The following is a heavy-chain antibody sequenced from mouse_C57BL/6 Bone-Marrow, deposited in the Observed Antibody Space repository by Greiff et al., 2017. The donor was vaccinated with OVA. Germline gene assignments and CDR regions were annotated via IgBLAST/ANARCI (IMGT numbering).Heavy chain of an antibody. V-gene: IGHV3-1*01. Sequence: EVKLMESGPGMVKPSQSLSLTCTVTGYSITSGYDWHWIRHFPGNKLEWMGYISYSGSTNYNPSLKSRISITNDTSNNHFFLKLNSVTTEDTAPYYCARELRFYYFDYWGQGTTLTVSS. CDR1: GYSITSGYD. CDR3: ARELRFYYFDY. J-gene: IGHJ2*01. D-gene: IGHD1-1*01. CDR2: ISYSGST.